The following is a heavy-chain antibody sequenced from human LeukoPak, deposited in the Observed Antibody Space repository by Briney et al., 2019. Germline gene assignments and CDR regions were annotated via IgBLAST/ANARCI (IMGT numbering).Heavy chain of an antibody. D-gene: IGHD1-7*01. V-gene: IGHV4-59*02. CDR2: IYYSGST. J-gene: IGHJ6*02. CDR1: GGSVSSYY. Sequence: SETLSLTCTVSGGSVSSYYWSWIRQPPGKGLEWIGYIYYSGSTNYNPSLKSRVTISVDTSKNQFSLKLSSVTAADTAVYHCARDNWNYASSMDVWGQGTTVTVSS. CDR3: ARDNWNYASSMDV.